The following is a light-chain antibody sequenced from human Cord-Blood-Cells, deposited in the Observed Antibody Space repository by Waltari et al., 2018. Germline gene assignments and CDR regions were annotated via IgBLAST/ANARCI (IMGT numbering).Light chain of an antibody. J-gene: IGKJ2*01. CDR1: PSISSY. CDR2: AAS. CDR3: QQSYSTPYT. V-gene: IGKV1-39*01. Sequence: DIQMTQSPSSLSASVGDRVTITCRASPSISSYLNWYQQKPGKAPKLLIYAASSLQSGVPSRFSGSGSGTDFTLTISSLQPEDFATYYCQQSYSTPYTFDQGTKLEIK.